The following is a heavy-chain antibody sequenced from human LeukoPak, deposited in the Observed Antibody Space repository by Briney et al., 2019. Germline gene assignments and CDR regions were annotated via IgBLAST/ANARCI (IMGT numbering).Heavy chain of an antibody. J-gene: IGHJ4*02. CDR2: IYYNGST. CDR1: GGSISSYY. CDR3: AREGQQLVPPFDY. Sequence: SETLSLTCTVSGGSISSYYWSWIRQPPGKGLEWIGYIYYNGSTNYNPSLKSRVTISVDTSKNQFSLKLSSVTAADTAVYYCAREGQQLVPPFDYWGQGTLVTVSS. D-gene: IGHD6-6*01. V-gene: IGHV4-59*01.